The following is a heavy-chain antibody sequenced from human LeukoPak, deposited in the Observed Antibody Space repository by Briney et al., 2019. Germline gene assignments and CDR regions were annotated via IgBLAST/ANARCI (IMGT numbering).Heavy chain of an antibody. J-gene: IGHJ4*02. D-gene: IGHD3-22*01. CDR3: AREIPFDHYDSSGPLTY. V-gene: IGHV1-2*02. CDR1: GYTFTGYY. CDR2: INPNSGGT. Sequence: ASVKVSCKASGYTFTGYYMHWVRQAPGQGLEWMGWINPNSGGTNYAQKFQGRVTMTRDTSISTAYMELSRLRSDDTAVYYCAREIPFDHYDSSGPLTYWGQGTLVTVSS.